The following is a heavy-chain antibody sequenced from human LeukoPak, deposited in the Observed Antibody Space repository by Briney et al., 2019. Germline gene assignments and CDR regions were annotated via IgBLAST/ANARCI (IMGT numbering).Heavy chain of an antibody. CDR1: GFTFTTYW. D-gene: IGHD5-18*01. J-gene: IGHJ6*02. CDR2: INSDGSIT. Sequence: GGSLRLSCAASGFTFTTYWMHWVRQAPGKGLVWFSHINSDGSITSYADSVKGRFTISRDNAKNTLYLQMNSLRAGDTAVYYCARDAVDTANAVWGQGTTVTVSS. CDR3: ARDAVDTANAV. V-gene: IGHV3-74*01.